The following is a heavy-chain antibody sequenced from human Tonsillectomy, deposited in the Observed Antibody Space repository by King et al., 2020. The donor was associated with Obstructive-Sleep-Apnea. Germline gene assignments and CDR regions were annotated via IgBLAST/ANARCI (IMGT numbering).Heavy chain of an antibody. V-gene: IGHV3-23*04. CDR3: AKDINDILTGFYTDYFDF. J-gene: IGHJ4*02. CDR1: GFTFSSYA. CDR2: INDIGSST. Sequence: DVQLVESGGGLVQPGGSLRLSCAASGFTFSSYAMTWVRQAPGKGLEWVSIINDIGSSTNYADSVKGRFTISRDNSKNTLYLQMNSLTAEDTAIYYCAKDINDILTGFYTDYFDFWGQGTLVTVSS. D-gene: IGHD3-9*01.